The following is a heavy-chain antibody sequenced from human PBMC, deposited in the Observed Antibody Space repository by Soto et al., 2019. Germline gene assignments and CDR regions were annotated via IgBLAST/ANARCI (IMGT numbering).Heavy chain of an antibody. Sequence: QVQLQESGPGLVKPSGTLSLTCAVSGGSISSSNWWSWVRQPPGKGLEWIGEIYHSGSTNYNPSLKSRVTISVEKSKHQFALKLSSVTAADTAVYYCARARQQLPNDHFDYWGQGTLVTVSS. J-gene: IGHJ4*02. V-gene: IGHV4-4*02. CDR1: GGSISSSNW. CDR2: IYHSGST. CDR3: ARARQQLPNDHFDY. D-gene: IGHD6-13*01.